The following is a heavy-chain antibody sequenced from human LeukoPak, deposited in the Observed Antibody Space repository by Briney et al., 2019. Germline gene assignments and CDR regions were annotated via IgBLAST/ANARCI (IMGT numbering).Heavy chain of an antibody. CDR2: ITWNSNSI. V-gene: IGHV3-9*01. CDR3: AKDGSSQLDY. CDR1: GFTFDDYA. Sequence: GGSLRLSCAASGFTFDDYAMHWVRQAPGKGLEWVSGITWNSNSIAYADSVQGRFTISRDNAKNSLYLQMNSLRAEDTALYYCAKDGSSQLDYWGQGTLVTVSS. D-gene: IGHD6-13*01. J-gene: IGHJ4*02.